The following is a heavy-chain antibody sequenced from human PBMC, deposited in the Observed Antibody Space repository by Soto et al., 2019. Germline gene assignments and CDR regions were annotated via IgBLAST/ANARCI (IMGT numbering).Heavy chain of an antibody. D-gene: IGHD1-26*01. CDR1: GFTFKTHA. CDR3: GKDVGDYVPYYYGVDV. V-gene: IGHV3-30*18. J-gene: IGHJ6*02. Sequence: ESGGGVVQPGTSLRLSCAASGFTFKTHAMHWVRQAPGKGLEWMAVIAYDGNEKFYADSVKGRFTISRDNFKNALYLQINTLRNQDTAVYYCGKDVGDYVPYYYGVDVWGQGTTVTVSS. CDR2: IAYDGNEK.